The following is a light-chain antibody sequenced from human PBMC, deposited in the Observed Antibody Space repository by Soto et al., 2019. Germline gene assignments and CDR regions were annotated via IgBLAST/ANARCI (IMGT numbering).Light chain of an antibody. CDR3: QSYDSSLSTYV. Sequence: QSVLTQPPSVSGAPGQRVTISFTGSSSNIGAGFDVHWYQQLPGTAPRLLIYANSNRPSGVPDRISGSKSGTSASLAITGLQAEDEADYYCQSYDSSLSTYVFGTGTKLTVL. V-gene: IGLV1-40*01. J-gene: IGLJ1*01. CDR2: ANS. CDR1: SSNIGAGFD.